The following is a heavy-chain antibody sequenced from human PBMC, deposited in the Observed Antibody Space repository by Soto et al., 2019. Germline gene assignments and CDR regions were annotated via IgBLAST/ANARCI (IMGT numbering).Heavy chain of an antibody. J-gene: IGHJ4*02. CDR3: ARGLGSTGYLGREHYFDY. CDR1: GFSVTNNY. D-gene: IGHD2-2*01. Sequence: EVQVVESGGGLVQPGGSLRLSCAASGFSVTNNYMNWGRQAPGKGLEWVAIIDIGGNTDYADSGKDRFTISRDISKNTLYVHVDRLRGEDSAVYYCARGLGSTGYLGREHYFDYWYQGTLVAV. CDR2: IDIGGNT. V-gene: IGHV3-66*01.